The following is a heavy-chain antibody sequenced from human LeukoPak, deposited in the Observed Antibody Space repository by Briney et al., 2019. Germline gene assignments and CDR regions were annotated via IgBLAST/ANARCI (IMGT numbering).Heavy chain of an antibody. Sequence: GGSLRLSCAASGFIFSSYGIHWVRQAPGKGLEWVANIKQDGSEKYYVDSVKGRFTISRDNAKNSLYLQMNSLRAEDTAVYYCARDIAVAGTFDYWGQGTLVTVSS. D-gene: IGHD6-19*01. CDR1: GFIFSSYG. CDR3: ARDIAVAGTFDY. J-gene: IGHJ4*02. V-gene: IGHV3-7*01. CDR2: IKQDGSEK.